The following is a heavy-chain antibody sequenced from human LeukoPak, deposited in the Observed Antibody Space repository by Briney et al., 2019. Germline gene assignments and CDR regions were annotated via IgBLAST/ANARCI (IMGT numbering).Heavy chain of an antibody. V-gene: IGHV3-23*01. J-gene: IGHJ4*02. CDR1: GFTFSSYW. Sequence: GGSLRLSCAASGFTFSSYWMHWVRQAPGKGLEWVSAISGSGGSTYYADSVKGRFTISRDNSKNTLYLQMNSLRAEDTAVYYCAKQYYYGSGRGGQGTLVTVSS. CDR3: AKQYYYGSGR. D-gene: IGHD3-10*01. CDR2: ISGSGGST.